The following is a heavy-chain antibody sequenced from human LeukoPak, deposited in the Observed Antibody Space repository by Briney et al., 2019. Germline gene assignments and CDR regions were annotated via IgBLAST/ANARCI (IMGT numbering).Heavy chain of an antibody. D-gene: IGHD3-10*01. CDR2: ISSSSDLM. V-gene: IGHV3-48*02. Sequence: TGGSLRLSCAASGFSLSISGMNWVRQAPGKGLEWVSYISSSSDLMSYVDSVKGRFTVSRDNAKNSLFLQMNSLRDEDTAVYYCARVLRGLYNLGDWGQGTLVTVSS. J-gene: IGHJ4*02. CDR3: ARVLRGLYNLGD. CDR1: GFSLSISG.